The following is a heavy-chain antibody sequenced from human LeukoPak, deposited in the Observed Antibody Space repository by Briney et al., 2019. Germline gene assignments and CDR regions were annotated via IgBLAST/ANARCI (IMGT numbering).Heavy chain of an antibody. CDR2: ISSSSSYI. D-gene: IGHD1-26*01. J-gene: IGHJ4*02. CDR1: GFTVSSNY. V-gene: IGHV3-21*01. Sequence: PGGSLRLSCAASGFTVSSNYMNWVRQAPGKGLEWVSSISSSSSYIYYADSVKGRFTISRDNAKNSLYLQMNSLRAEDTAVYYCARVRIVGATRSYFDYWGQGTLVTVSS. CDR3: ARVRIVGATRSYFDY.